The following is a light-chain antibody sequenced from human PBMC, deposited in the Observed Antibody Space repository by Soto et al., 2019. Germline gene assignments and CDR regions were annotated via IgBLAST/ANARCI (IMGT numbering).Light chain of an antibody. J-gene: IGKJ5*01. CDR1: QSVSNN. CDR2: GAS. CDR3: QQYNSWPPIT. V-gene: IGKV3-15*01. Sequence: EIVLTQSPGTLSLSPGERATLSCRASQSVSNNYLAWYQQRPGQAPRLVIYGASTRATGIPDRFSGGGSGTEFTLTISSLQSEDFAVYYCQQYNSWPPITFGQGTRLEIK.